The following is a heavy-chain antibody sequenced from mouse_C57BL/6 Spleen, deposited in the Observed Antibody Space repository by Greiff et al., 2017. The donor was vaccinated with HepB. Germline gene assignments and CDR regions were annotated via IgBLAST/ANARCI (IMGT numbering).Heavy chain of an antibody. CDR1: GFSLTSYG. CDR2: IWSDGST. V-gene: IGHV2-6-1*01. D-gene: IGHD3-3*01. J-gene: IGHJ4*01. CDR3: ARHRGGYYAMDY. Sequence: VQLQQSGPGLVAPSQSLSITCTVSGFSLTSYGVHWVRQPPGKGLEWLVVIWSDGSTTYNSALKSRLSISKDNSKSQVFLKMNSLQTDVTAMYYCARHRGGYYAMDYWGQGTSVTVSS.